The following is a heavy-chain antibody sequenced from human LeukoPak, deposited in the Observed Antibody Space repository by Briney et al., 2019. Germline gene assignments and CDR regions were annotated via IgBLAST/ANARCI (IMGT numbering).Heavy chain of an antibody. CDR2: IYYSGNT. D-gene: IGHD2-8*01. Sequence: SETLSLTCTVSGGSISRYYWSWIRQPPEKGLEWIGYIYYSGNTNYNPSLRSRVTISVDTSKNQFSLKLTFVTAADTAVYYCACLSSNGRRAFDIWGQGTMVTVSS. J-gene: IGHJ3*02. CDR1: GGSISRYY. CDR3: ACLSSNGRRAFDI. V-gene: IGHV4-59*08.